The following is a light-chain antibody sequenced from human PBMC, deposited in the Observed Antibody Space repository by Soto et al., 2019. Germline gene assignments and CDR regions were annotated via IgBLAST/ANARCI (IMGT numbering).Light chain of an antibody. J-gene: IGKJ1*01. CDR3: QQYNNWPGT. Sequence: EIVLMQGPGTLSVSPGERATLSCRASRSVSSKLAWYQQKPGQAPRLLFYGASTGATGIPARFSGSGSETEFTLSISSLQSEDFAVYYCQQYNNWPGTFGQGTKVDIK. V-gene: IGKV3-15*01. CDR2: GAS. CDR1: RSVSSK.